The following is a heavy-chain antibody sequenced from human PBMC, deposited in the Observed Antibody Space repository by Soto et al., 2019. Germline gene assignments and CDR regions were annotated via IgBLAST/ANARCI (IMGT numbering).Heavy chain of an antibody. Sequence: GGSLRLSCAASGFTFDDYAMHWVRQAPGKGLEWVSGISWNSGSIGYADSVKGRFTISRDNAKNSLYLQMNSLRAEDTALYYCATLTWGYSGYVGSTPLTKHKYYYYMDVWGKGTTVTVSS. CDR2: ISWNSGSI. CDR1: GFTFDDYA. J-gene: IGHJ6*03. V-gene: IGHV3-9*01. CDR3: ATLTWGYSGYVGSTPLTKHKYYYYMDV. D-gene: IGHD5-12*01.